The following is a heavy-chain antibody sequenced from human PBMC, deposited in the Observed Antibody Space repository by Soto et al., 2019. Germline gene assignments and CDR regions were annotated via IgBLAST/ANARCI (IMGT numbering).Heavy chain of an antibody. CDR1: GGSFSGYY. D-gene: IGHD2-8*01. CDR2: INHSGST. Sequence: EPLSLTCAVYGGSFSGYYWSWIRQPPGKGLEWIGEINHSGSTNYNPSLKSRVTISVDTSKNQFSLKLSSVTAADTAVYYCARGQRPHMVYAGNNWFDPWGQGTLVTVSS. J-gene: IGHJ5*02. CDR3: ARGQRPHMVYAGNNWFDP. V-gene: IGHV4-34*01.